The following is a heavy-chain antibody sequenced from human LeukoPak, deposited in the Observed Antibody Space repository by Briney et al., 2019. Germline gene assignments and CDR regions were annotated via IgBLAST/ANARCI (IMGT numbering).Heavy chain of an antibody. CDR3: VREGEGPLSKDFDY. CDR1: GFTFTDHY. Sequence: ASMTVSFKSSGFTFTDHYIHWVRQGPGQGLEWMGYIGPHSTFTSSPQEFQGRVTMTRDASMSTAYMELTRLTSDDTAVYYCVREGEGPLSKDFDYWGQGTLVTVSS. CDR2: IGPHSTFT. D-gene: IGHD2/OR15-2a*01. J-gene: IGHJ4*02. V-gene: IGHV1-2*02.